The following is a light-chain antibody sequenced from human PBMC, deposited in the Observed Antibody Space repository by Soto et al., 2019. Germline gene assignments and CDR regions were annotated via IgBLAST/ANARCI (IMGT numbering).Light chain of an antibody. CDR1: NSDIGYYNL. Sequence: QSALTQPASVSGSPGQSITISCTGSNSDIGYYNLVSWYQHHLGTVPKLIIFQGNKRPSGISDRFAGSKSGSTASLTISGLQAEDEADYYCCSYAMSATLIFGGGTKLTVL. CDR2: QGN. CDR3: CSYAMSATLI. V-gene: IGLV2-23*01. J-gene: IGLJ2*01.